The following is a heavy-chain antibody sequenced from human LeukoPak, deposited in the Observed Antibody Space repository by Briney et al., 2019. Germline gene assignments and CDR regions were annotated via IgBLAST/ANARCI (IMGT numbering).Heavy chain of an antibody. D-gene: IGHD1-26*01. CDR2: ISYDGSNK. CDR1: GFTFSSYA. Sequence: GGSLRLSCAASGFTFSSYAMHWVRQAPGKGLEWVAVISYDGSNKYYADSVKGRFTISRDNSKNTLYLQMNSLRAEDTAVYYCARDGDGSYRWFDPWGQGTLVTVSS. V-gene: IGHV3-30*01. CDR3: ARDGDGSYRWFDP. J-gene: IGHJ5*02.